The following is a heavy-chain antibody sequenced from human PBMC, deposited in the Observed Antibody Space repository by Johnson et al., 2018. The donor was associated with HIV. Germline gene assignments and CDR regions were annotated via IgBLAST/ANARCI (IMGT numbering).Heavy chain of an antibody. CDR3: AKVRGWSDDTFDI. J-gene: IGHJ3*02. D-gene: IGHD5-12*01. V-gene: IGHV3-7*01. CDR1: GFTFSSYW. CDR2: IKCDGSEK. Sequence: VQLVESGGGLVKPGGSLRLSCAASGFTFSSYWMSWVRQAPGKGLEGVADIKCDGSEKKYVDSVTGRFTIPRDNSKNTLYLQMNRLRAEDTAVYYCAKVRGWSDDTFDIWGQGTMVTVSS.